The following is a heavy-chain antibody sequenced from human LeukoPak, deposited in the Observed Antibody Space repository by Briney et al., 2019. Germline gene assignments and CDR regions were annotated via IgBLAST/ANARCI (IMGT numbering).Heavy chain of an antibody. CDR2: INRDGSTT. CDR3: TRDPWGYRAGVMDL. Sequence: GGSLRLSCVASGFAFSTYWMHWVRQVPGKGLEWVSRINRDGSTTTYADSVEGRFTISRDNAKNTVFLQLNSLRAEDTAIYYCTRDPWGYRAGVMDLWGLGTLVTVSS. J-gene: IGHJ4*02. CDR1: GFAFSTYW. D-gene: IGHD1-1*01. V-gene: IGHV3-74*03.